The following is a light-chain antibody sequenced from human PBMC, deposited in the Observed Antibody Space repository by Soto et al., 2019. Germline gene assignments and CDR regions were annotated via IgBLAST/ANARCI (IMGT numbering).Light chain of an antibody. J-gene: IGKJ5*01. CDR1: QNIANY. Sequence: DIQMTQSPSSLSASVGDRVTITCRASQNIANYLNWYQQKPGKAPNLLIYAASSLQSGVPSRFRGSGSGTDFTLTISSLQPEDFATYYCQHSYTTPITFGQGTRLEIK. CDR3: QHSYTTPIT. V-gene: IGKV1-39*01. CDR2: AAS.